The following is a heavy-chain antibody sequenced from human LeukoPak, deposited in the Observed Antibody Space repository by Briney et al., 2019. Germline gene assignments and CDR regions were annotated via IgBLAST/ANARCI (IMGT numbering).Heavy chain of an antibody. J-gene: IGHJ3*02. CDR1: GYIFIDHY. CDR3: ARTGDPAYDAFDI. CDR2: INPDSGAT. Sequence: ASVKVSCKAPGYIFIDHYMHWVRQAPGQGLEWMGWINPDSGATNYAQKFQGGVTMTRDTSISTAYMELSGLRSDDTAVYYCARTGDPAYDAFDIWGQGTLVTVSS. V-gene: IGHV1-2*02. D-gene: IGHD7-27*01.